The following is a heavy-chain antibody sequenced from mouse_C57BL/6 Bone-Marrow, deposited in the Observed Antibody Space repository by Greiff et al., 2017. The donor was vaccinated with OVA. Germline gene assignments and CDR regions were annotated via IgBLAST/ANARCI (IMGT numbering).Heavy chain of an antibody. V-gene: IGHV5-9-1*02. D-gene: IGHD2-1*01. CDR3: TREGRYYGNSDYAMDY. Sequence: EVMLVESGEGLVKPGGSLKLSCAASGFTFSSYAMSWVRQTPEKRLEWVAYISSGGDYIYYADTVKGRFTISRDNARNTLYLQMSSLKSEDTAMYYCTREGRYYGNSDYAMDYWGQGTSVTVSS. CDR1: GFTFSSYA. J-gene: IGHJ4*01. CDR2: ISSGGDYI.